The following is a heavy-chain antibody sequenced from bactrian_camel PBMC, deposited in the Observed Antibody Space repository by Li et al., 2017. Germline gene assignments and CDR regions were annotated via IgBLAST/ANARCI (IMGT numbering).Heavy chain of an antibody. J-gene: IGHJ7*01. D-gene: IGHD3*01. CDR1: GFTFSGYW. V-gene: IGHV3S26*01. CDR2: VASNGGST. Sequence: HVQLVESGGGLVQPGGSLRLSCTASGFTFSGYWMYWVRQTPAKGLEWVSGVASNGGSTEYADSIVGRFTISRDNAKNTLYLQMDSLKPEDTGEYYCVRVEGDILFGCGVNDWGKGTQVTVS.